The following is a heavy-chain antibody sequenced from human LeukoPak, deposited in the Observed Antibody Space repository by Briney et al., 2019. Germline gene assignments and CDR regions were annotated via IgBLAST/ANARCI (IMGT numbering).Heavy chain of an antibody. CDR1: GFSFSLYL. CDR3: ARDHNWAFDF. V-gene: IGHV3-48*01. Sequence: GGSLRLSCAASGFSFSLYLVNWVRQAPGKGLEWLSNIRDSGGEMYYADSVKGRFTITRDNAKNTLYLQMNGLRVEDTAVYFCARDHNWAFDFWGRGSLVTVSS. CDR2: IRDSGGEM. J-gene: IGHJ4*02. D-gene: IGHD1-1*01.